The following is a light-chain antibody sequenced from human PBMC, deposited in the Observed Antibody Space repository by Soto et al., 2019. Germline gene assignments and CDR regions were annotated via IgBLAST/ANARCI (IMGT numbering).Light chain of an antibody. Sequence: EIVMTQSPATLSVSPGERATLSCRARQSVSSNLAWYQQKPGQAPRLLIYGASTRATGIPARFSGSGSGTEFTLTIRILQSEDFAVYYCQQYNNWPPYTFGQGTKLEIK. J-gene: IGKJ2*01. CDR3: QQYNNWPPYT. V-gene: IGKV3-15*01. CDR1: QSVSSN. CDR2: GAS.